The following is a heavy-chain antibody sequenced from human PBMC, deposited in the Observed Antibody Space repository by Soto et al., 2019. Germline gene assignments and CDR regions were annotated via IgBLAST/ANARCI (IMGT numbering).Heavy chain of an antibody. V-gene: IGHV4-61*01. D-gene: IGHD2-8*01. J-gene: IGHJ6*02. CDR2: VFYSGNT. CDR3: ARDLICCGMDV. CDR1: GGSVSSGSYY. Sequence: SETLSLTCTVSGGSVSSGSYYWSWIRQSPGKGLEWLGNVFYSGNTNLNPSLRDRLSISVDTSKNKFSLMLNSVTAADTAVYYCARDLICCGMDVWGQGTTVTVSS.